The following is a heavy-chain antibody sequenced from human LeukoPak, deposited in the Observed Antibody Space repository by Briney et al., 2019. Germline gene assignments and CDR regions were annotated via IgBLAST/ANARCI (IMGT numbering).Heavy chain of an antibody. J-gene: IGHJ4*02. D-gene: IGHD5-18*01. Sequence: QPGASLRLSCAASGFTFSSYAMSWVRQAPGKGLEWVSAISGSGGSTYYADSVEGRFTISRDNSKNTLYLQMNSLRAEDTAVYYCAKDRLPTVDLVFDYWGQGTLVTVSS. V-gene: IGHV3-23*01. CDR1: GFTFSSYA. CDR2: ISGSGGST. CDR3: AKDRLPTVDLVFDY.